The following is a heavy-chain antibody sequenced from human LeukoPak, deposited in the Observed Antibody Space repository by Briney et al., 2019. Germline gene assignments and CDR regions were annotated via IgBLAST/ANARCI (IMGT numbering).Heavy chain of an antibody. D-gene: IGHD3-9*01. CDR3: ARDRYYDILTGYYKGDAIFDY. Sequence: PGGSLRLSCAASGFTFSSYGMHWVRQAPGKGLGWVANIKQDGSEKYYVDSVKGRFTISKDNAKNSLYLQMNSLRAEDTAVYYCARDRYYDILTGYYKGDAIFDYWGQGTLVTVSS. CDR2: IKQDGSEK. CDR1: GFTFSSYG. J-gene: IGHJ4*02. V-gene: IGHV3-7*01.